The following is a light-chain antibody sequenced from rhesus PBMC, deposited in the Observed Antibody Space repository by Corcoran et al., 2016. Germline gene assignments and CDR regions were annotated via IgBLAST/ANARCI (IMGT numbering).Light chain of an antibody. CDR3: QQFNNYLYS. CDR2: SAS. J-gene: IGKJ2*01. Sequence: DIQMTQSPSSLSASVGDRVTITCRASQSISNYLNWYQQEPGKAPKLLIYSASSLQSGVPSRFSGSGSGTEFTLTISSLQPADFATYYCQQFNNYLYSFGQGTKVEIK. V-gene: IGKV1-41*01. CDR1: QSISNY.